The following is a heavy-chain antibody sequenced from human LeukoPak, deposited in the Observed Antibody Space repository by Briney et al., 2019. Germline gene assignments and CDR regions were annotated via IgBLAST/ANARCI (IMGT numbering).Heavy chain of an antibody. CDR1: GGSLSSYY. Sequence: SEALSLTCTVSGGSLSSYYWSWIRQPPGKGLEWIGYIYYSGSTNYNPSLKSRVTISVDTSQNQFSLKLSSVTAADTAVYFCARGMAEAYDYNWFDPWGQGILVTVSS. D-gene: IGHD5-12*01. CDR2: IYYSGST. J-gene: IGHJ5*02. CDR3: ARGMAEAYDYNWFDP. V-gene: IGHV4-59*12.